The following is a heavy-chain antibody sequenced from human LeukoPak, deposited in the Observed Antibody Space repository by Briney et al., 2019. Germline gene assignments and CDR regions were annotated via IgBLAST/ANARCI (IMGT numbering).Heavy chain of an antibody. D-gene: IGHD4-23*01. CDR3: ARETMTTVVTFNPGYFDY. CDR2: INPNSGGT. CDR1: GYTFSGYY. V-gene: IGHV1-2*02. J-gene: IGHJ4*02. Sequence: ASVKVSCKASGYTFSGYYMHWVRQAPGQGLEWMGWINPNSGGTNYAQKFQGRVTMTRGTSISTAYMELSRLRSDDTAVYYCARETMTTVVTFNPGYFDYWGQGTLVTVSS.